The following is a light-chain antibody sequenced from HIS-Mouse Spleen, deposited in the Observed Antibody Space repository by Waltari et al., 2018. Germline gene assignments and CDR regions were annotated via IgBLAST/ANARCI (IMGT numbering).Light chain of an antibody. V-gene: IGLV2-8*01. CDR3: SSYAGSNNYV. CDR2: EVS. J-gene: IGLJ1*01. CDR1: SSDLGRYNY. Sequence: QSALTQPPSASGSPGQSVTISCTGTSSDLGRYNYVAWYQQHPGKAPKLMIYEVSKRPSGVPDRFSGSKSGNTASLTVSGLQAEDEADYYCSSYAGSNNYVFGTGTKVTVL.